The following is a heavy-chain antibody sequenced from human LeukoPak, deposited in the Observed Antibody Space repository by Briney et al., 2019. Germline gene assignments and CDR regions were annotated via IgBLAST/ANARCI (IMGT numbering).Heavy chain of an antibody. CDR1: GFTFSSYA. CDR2: IYHSGST. Sequence: SLRLSCAASGFTFSSYAMHWVRQAPGKGLEWIGEIYHSGSTNYNPSLKSRVTISVDKSKNQFSLKLSSVTAADTAVYYCARLHIVVVWGQGTLVTVSS. CDR3: ARLHIVVV. D-gene: IGHD2-21*01. V-gene: IGHV4-4*02. J-gene: IGHJ4*02.